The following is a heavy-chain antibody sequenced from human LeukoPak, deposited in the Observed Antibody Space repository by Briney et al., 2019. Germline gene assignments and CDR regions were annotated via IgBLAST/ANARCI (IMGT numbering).Heavy chain of an antibody. D-gene: IGHD4-17*01. Sequence: PGGSLRLSCKGSGYSFTNYWISWVRQMPGKGLEWMGRIDPSDSYTNYSPSFQGHVTISADKSISTAYLQWSSLKASDTAMYYRAKHYGDYVAHFDYWGQGTLVTVSS. CDR1: GYSFTNYW. J-gene: IGHJ4*02. CDR2: IDPSDSYT. CDR3: AKHYGDYVAHFDY. V-gene: IGHV5-10-1*01.